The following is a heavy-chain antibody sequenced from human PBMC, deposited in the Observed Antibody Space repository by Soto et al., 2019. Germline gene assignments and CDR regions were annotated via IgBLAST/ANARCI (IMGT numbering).Heavy chain of an antibody. CDR3: ARVGGSYDFWSGFRTPHYGMYV. V-gene: IGHV1-18*04. CDR1: GYTFSSYA. D-gene: IGHD3-3*01. CDR2: ISAYNGKT. J-gene: IGHJ6*02. Sequence: QVQLVQSGAEVKKPGASVQVSCKASGYTFSSYAISWVRQAPGQGLEWMGWISAYNGKTNYTERLQGRVTMTTDTPTNTAYVELRNLRSDDTAVYYCARVGGSYDFWSGFRTPHYGMYVWGQGTTVTVSS.